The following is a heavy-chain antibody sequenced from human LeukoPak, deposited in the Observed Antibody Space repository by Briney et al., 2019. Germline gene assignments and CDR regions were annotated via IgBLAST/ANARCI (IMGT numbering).Heavy chain of an antibody. V-gene: IGHV3-23*01. J-gene: IGHJ4*02. CDR3: ARDPYSSGEVDY. CDR1: RFTFSTYA. CDR2: ISGSGGTT. Sequence: GGSLRLSCAASRFTFSTYAMSWVRQAPGKGLEWVSGISGSGGTTYYADSVKGRFTISRDNAKNSLYLQMNSLRAEDTAVYYCARDPYSSGEVDYWGQGTLVTVSS. D-gene: IGHD6-19*01.